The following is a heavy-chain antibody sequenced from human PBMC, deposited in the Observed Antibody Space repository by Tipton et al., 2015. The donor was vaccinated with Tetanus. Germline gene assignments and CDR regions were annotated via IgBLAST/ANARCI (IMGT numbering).Heavy chain of an antibody. J-gene: IGHJ6*02. CDR3: AKLDCGDYGRFFLHEMDV. V-gene: IGHV3-30*18. CDR2: ISYDGSNI. Sequence: SLRLSCAASGFIFSNYAMHWVRQAPGKGLEWVALISYDGSNIYYADSVKGRFTISRDDSKETVYLQMSSLRAEDTAVYYCAKLDCGDYGRFFLHEMDVWGQGAPVPVSS. D-gene: IGHD4-17*01. CDR1: GFIFSNYA.